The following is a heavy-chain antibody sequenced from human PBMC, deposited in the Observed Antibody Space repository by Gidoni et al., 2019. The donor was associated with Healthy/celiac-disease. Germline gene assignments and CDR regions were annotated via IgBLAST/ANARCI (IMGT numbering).Heavy chain of an antibody. CDR1: GGSISSGSYY. J-gene: IGHJ5*02. D-gene: IGHD3-22*01. CDR2: IYTSGST. CDR3: ARALYDSSGNNWFDP. Sequence: QVQLQESGPGLVKPSQTLSLTCIVSGGSISSGSYYWSWIRQPAGKGLEWIGRIYTSGSTNYNPSLKSRVTISVDTSKNQFSLKLSSVTAADTAVYYCARALYDSSGNNWFDPWGQGTLVTVSS. V-gene: IGHV4-61*02.